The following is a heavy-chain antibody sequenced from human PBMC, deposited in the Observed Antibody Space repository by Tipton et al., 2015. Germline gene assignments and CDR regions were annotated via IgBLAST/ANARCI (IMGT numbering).Heavy chain of an antibody. CDR2: IYYSGST. V-gene: IGHV4-61*01. CDR3: VSQGFYNWRPFDS. CDR1: GVSVSSGSYY. Sequence: TLSLTCTVSGVSVSSGSYYWSWIRQPPGKGLEWIGFIYYSGSTNYNPSLKSRVTISVDTSKNQFSLKVNSVTAADTAVYYCVSQGFYNWRPFDSWGQGTLVTVSS. D-gene: IGHD1-20*01. J-gene: IGHJ4*02.